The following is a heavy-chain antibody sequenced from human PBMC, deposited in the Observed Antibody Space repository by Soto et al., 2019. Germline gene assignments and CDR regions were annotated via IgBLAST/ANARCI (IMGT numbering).Heavy chain of an antibody. CDR3: AKAQVVGATTPFDY. CDR1: GFTFSSYG. V-gene: IGHV3-23*01. D-gene: IGHD1-26*01. J-gene: IGHJ4*02. Sequence: GGSLRLSCAAPGFTFSSYGMGWVRQAPGKGLEWVSAISGSGGSTYYADSVKGRFTISRDNSKNTLYLQMNSLRAEDTAVYYCAKAQVVGATTPFDYWGQGTLVTVSS. CDR2: ISGSGGST.